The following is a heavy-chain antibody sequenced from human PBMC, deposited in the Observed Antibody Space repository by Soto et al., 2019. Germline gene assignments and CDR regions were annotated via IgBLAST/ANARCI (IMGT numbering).Heavy chain of an antibody. J-gene: IGHJ5*02. Sequence: QVQLVQSGAEVKKPGASVKVSCKASGYTFTSYAMHWVRQAPGQRLEWMGWINAGNGNTKYSQKFQGRVTITRDTSASTAYMELSSLRSEDTAVYYCARDGGKYYDVWSGYFPGWFDPWGQGTLVTVS. V-gene: IGHV1-3*01. D-gene: IGHD3-3*01. CDR2: INAGNGNT. CDR1: GYTFTSYA. CDR3: ARDGGKYYDVWSGYFPGWFDP.